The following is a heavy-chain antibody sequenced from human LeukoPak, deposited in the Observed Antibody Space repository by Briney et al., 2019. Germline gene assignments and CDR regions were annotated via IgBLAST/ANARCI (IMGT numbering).Heavy chain of an antibody. CDR1: GFTFSSYG. CDR3: ARALGSGSDY. V-gene: IGHV3-30*02. D-gene: IGHD2-15*01. CDR2: IRYDGTNK. Sequence: GGSLRLSCAASGFTFSSYGMQWVRQAPGKGLEWVALIRYDGTNKYYADSVKGRFTISRDNSKNTLYLQMNSLRAEDTAVYYCARALGSGSDYWGQGTLVTVSS. J-gene: IGHJ4*02.